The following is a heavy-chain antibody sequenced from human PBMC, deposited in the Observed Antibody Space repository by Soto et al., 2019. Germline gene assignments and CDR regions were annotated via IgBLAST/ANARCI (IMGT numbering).Heavy chain of an antibody. CDR1: GDSITSGGFA. J-gene: IGHJ6*02. CDR2: ISHSGST. Sequence: QLQLQESGSGLVKPSETLSLTCAVSGDSITSGGFAWSWIRKPPGKGLEWIGYISHSGSTCYTPSPQSRVTITIDRSTNHFSLNPTSVTAADTAAYYCARTPQHYTNYVANYYYYGMDVWGQGTTVTVSS. D-gene: IGHD4-4*01. V-gene: IGHV4-30-2*01. CDR3: ARTPQHYTNYVANYYYYGMDV.